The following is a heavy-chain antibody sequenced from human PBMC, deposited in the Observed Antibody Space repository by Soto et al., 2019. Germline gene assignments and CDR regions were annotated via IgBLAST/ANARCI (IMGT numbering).Heavy chain of an antibody. CDR1: GGTFSSYA. J-gene: IGHJ4*02. D-gene: IGHD5-12*01. CDR2: IIRIFHTP. V-gene: IGHV1-69*13. CDR3: VQGRDGYYSAFFDY. Sequence: SVKVSCKASGGTFSSYAFSWVRQAPGQGLEWMGGIIRIFHTPTYAQKFQGRVTITADESTSTAYMELISLRSDDTAVYYCVQGRDGYYSAFFDYWGQGTLVTVSS.